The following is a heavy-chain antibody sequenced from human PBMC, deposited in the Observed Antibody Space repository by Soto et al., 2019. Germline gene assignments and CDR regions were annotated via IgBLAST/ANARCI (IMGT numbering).Heavy chain of an antibody. J-gene: IGHJ4*02. V-gene: IGHV4-30-4*01. Sequence: PSETLSLTCTVSGGSISSGDYYWSWIRQPPGKGLEWIGYIYYSGSTYYNPSLKSRVTISVDTSKNQFSLKLSSVTAADTAVYYCAKSEFGGNSVAFDYWGQGTLVTVCS. CDR1: GGSISSGDYY. CDR3: AKSEFGGNSVAFDY. CDR2: IYYSGST. D-gene: IGHD2-21*02.